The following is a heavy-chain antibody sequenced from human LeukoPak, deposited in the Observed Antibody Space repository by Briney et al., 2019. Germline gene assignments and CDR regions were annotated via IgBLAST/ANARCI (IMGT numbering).Heavy chain of an antibody. CDR1: GFTFSSFA. CDR3: AKESGYDFG. Sequence: GGSLRLSCAASGFTFSSFAMSWVRQAPGKGLEWVSAIGSSGAGTHYADSVKGRFTISSDNSKNTVYLQMNSLRAEDTAVYYCAKESGYDFGGGQGTLVTVSS. J-gene: IGHJ4*02. V-gene: IGHV3-23*01. CDR2: IGSSGAGT. D-gene: IGHD5-12*01.